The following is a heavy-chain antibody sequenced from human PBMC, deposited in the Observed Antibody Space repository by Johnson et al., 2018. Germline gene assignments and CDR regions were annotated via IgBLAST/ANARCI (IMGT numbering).Heavy chain of an antibody. CDR3: TRAIAVGPAAPNLGWFDH. D-gene: IGHD2-2*01. CDR1: GGSFSSYT. Sequence: QVQLVESGAEVKKPGSSVKVSCKASGGSFSSYTVTWVRQTPGQGLEWMGAIVPMFGSVKYAQKFQGRVTITADESPATAYMELSSLKSEDPAVYYCTRAIAVGPAAPNLGWFDHWGQGTLVTVSS. CDR2: IVPMFGSV. V-gene: IGHV1-69*01. J-gene: IGHJ5*02.